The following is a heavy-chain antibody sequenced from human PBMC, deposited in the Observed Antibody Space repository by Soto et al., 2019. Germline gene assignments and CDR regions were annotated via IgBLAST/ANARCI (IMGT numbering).Heavy chain of an antibody. CDR1: GFTVSSNY. J-gene: IGHJ6*02. Sequence: GGSLRLSCAASGFTVSSNYMSWVRQAPGKGLEWVSVIYSGGSTYYADSVKGRFTISRDNSKNTLYLQMNSLRAEDTAVYYCARDPYDSSGYYYYYGMDVWGQGTTVTVSS. V-gene: IGHV3-66*01. CDR2: IYSGGST. D-gene: IGHD3-22*01. CDR3: ARDPYDSSGYYYYYGMDV.